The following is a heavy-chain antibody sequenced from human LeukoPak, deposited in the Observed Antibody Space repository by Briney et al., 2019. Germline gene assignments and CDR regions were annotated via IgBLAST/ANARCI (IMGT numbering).Heavy chain of an antibody. J-gene: IGHJ6*02. V-gene: IGHV1-69*01. Sequence: SVKVSCKASGGTCISYAISWVRQAPGQGLEWMGGIIPIFGTANYAQKFQGRVTITADESTSTAYMELSSLRSEDTAVYYCARARRTIGPPKDYYYYGMDVWGQGTTVTVSS. CDR3: ARARRTIGPPKDYYYYGMDV. CDR1: GGTCISYA. CDR2: IIPIFGTA. D-gene: IGHD2-2*01.